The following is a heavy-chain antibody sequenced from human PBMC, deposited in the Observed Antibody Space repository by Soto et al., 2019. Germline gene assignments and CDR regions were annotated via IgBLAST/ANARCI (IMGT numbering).Heavy chain of an antibody. Sequence: ASVKVSCKASGYTFTSYAMHWVRQAPGQRLEWMGWINAGNGNTKYSQKLQGRVNITRDTSASTAYIELSSLRSEDTAVYYCARGVAGPLHWFDPWGQGTLVTVSS. CDR2: INAGNGNT. D-gene: IGHD6-19*01. CDR1: GYTFTSYA. J-gene: IGHJ5*02. V-gene: IGHV1-3*01. CDR3: ARGVAGPLHWFDP.